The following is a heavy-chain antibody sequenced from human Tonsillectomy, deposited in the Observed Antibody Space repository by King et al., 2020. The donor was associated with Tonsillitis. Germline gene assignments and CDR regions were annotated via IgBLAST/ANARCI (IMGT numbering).Heavy chain of an antibody. D-gene: IGHD4-11*01. CDR1: GGSISSYY. CDR3: ARSGRTYSNYAWGGFFQNWFDP. J-gene: IGHJ5*02. CDR2: IYYSGST. V-gene: IGHV4-59*01. Sequence: HVQLQESGPGLVKPSETLSLTCTVSGGSISSYYWSWIRQPPGKGLEWIGYIYYSGSTNYNPSLKSRVTISVDTSKNQFSLKLSSVTAADTAVYYCARSGRTYSNYAWGGFFQNWFDPWGQGTLVTVSS.